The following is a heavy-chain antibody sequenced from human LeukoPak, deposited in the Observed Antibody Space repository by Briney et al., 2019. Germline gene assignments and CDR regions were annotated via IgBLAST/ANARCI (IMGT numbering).Heavy chain of an antibody. J-gene: IGHJ4*02. V-gene: IGHV3-11*04. CDR1: GFTFCDYY. CDR3: ARDGVAAGLYFDF. Sequence: GGSLRLSRAASGFTFCDYYQSWIPQAPRKGLEGGSYIISSASNIYYADSVKVRYTISRDNAKNLLYLKITTMRAEDTAVVYCARDGVAAGLYFDFWGQGTLVTVSS. CDR2: IISSASNI. D-gene: IGHD6-13*01.